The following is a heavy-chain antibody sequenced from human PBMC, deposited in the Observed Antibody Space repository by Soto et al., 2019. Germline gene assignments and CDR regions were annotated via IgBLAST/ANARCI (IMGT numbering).Heavy chain of an antibody. Sequence: PSETLSLTCTVSGGSISSGDYYWSWIRQPPGNGLEWFGYIYYSGSTYYNPSLKCRVTFSVDTSKNHFSLKLSSLTAADTAVYYCARLNGGATSWGQGTLVTVSS. CDR3: ARLNGGATS. CDR2: IYYSGST. V-gene: IGHV4-30-4*01. CDR1: GGSISSGDYY. D-gene: IGHD1-26*01. J-gene: IGHJ4*02.